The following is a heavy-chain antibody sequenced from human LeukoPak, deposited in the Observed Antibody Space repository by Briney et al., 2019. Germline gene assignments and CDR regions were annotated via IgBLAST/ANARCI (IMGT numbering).Heavy chain of an antibody. CDR2: INPGGSST. CDR1: GFTFSSYC. CDR3: ARSNQADDY. Sequence: PGGSLRLSCAASGFTFSSYCMHWVRQVPGKGLVWVSRINPGGSSTAYADSVRGRFTISRDNAKNTLYLQMNSLRADDTAVYYCARSNQADDYWGQGTLVTVSS. V-gene: IGHV3-74*01. D-gene: IGHD4-11*01. J-gene: IGHJ4*02.